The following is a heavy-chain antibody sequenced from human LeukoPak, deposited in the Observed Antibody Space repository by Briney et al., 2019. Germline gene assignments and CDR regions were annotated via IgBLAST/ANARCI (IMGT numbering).Heavy chain of an antibody. J-gene: IGHJ4*02. V-gene: IGHV3-7*01. CDR1: GLIFSSYG. CDR2: IKQDGSEK. Sequence: PGGSLRLSCAASGLIFSSYGMHWVRQAQGKGLEWVANIKQDGSEKYYVDSVKGRFTISRDNAKNSLYLQMNSLRAEDTAVYYCAREIGTIFDYWGQGTLVTVSS. CDR3: AREIGTIFDY. D-gene: IGHD3-3*01.